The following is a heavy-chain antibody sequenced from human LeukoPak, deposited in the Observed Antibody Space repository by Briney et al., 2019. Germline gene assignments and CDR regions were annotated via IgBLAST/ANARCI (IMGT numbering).Heavy chain of an antibody. CDR2: IYYSGST. CDR3: ARAGGWFDP. J-gene: IGHJ5*02. D-gene: IGHD3-10*01. V-gene: IGHV4-59*01. CDR1: GGSISSYY. Sequence: SETLSLTCTVSGGSISSYYWSWIRQPPGKGLEWIGYIYYSGSTNYNPSLKSRVTISVDTSKNQFSLKLSSVTAADTAVYYCARAGGWFDPWGQGTLVTVSS.